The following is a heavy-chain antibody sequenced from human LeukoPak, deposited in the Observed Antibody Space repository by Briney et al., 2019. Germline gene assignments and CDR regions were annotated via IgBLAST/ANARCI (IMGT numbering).Heavy chain of an antibody. CDR3: AKSPSMVVAGPYGMDV. V-gene: IGHV3-23*01. CDR2: ISGSGGSA. CDR1: GFTFSSYA. D-gene: IGHD6-19*01. J-gene: IGHJ6*02. Sequence: GGSLRLSCAASGFTFSSYAMSWVRQAPGKGLEWVSAISGSGGSAYYADSVKGRFTISRDNSKNTLYLQMNSLRAEDTAVYYCAKSPSMVVAGPYGMDVWGQGTTVTVSS.